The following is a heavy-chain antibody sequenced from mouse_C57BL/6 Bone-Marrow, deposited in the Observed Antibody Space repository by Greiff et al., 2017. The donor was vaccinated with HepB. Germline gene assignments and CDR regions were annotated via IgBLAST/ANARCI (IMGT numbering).Heavy chain of an antibody. CDR3: VRESYSNWGFAY. Sequence: EVQLVESGGGLVQPKGSLKLSCAASGFSFNTYAMNWVRQAPGKGLEWVARIRSKSNNYATYYADSVKDRFTISRDDSESMLYLQMNNLKTEDTAMYYCVRESYSNWGFAYWGQGTLVTVSA. J-gene: IGHJ3*01. V-gene: IGHV10-1*01. CDR2: IRSKSNNYAT. CDR1: GFSFNTYA. D-gene: IGHD2-5*01.